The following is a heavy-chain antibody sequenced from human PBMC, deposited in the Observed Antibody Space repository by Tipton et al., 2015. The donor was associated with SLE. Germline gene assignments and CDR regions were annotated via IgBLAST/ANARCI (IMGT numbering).Heavy chain of an antibody. CDR1: GKSFSAYY. Sequence: TLSLTCAVYGKSFSAYYWSWIRQPPGKGLEWIGDINHSESTNYNPSLKSRVTISVDTSKNQFSLKLSFVTAADTAVYYCARDLYSSDWNYYGMDVWGQGTTVTVSS. V-gene: IGHV4-34*01. J-gene: IGHJ6*02. CDR2: INHSEST. CDR3: ARDLYSSDWNYYGMDV. D-gene: IGHD6-19*01.